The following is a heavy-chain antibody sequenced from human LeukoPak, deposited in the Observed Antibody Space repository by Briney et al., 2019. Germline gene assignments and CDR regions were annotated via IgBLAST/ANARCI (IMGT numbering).Heavy chain of an antibody. CDR1: GGSTSSSSYY. Sequence: SETLSLTCTVSGGSTSSSSYYWGWIRQPPGKGLEWIGSIYYSGSTYYNPSLKSRVTISVDTSKNQFSLKLSSVTAADTAVYYCARAPGSAYYDSSGYFGYWGQGTLVTVSS. D-gene: IGHD3-22*01. V-gene: IGHV4-39*07. J-gene: IGHJ4*02. CDR2: IYYSGST. CDR3: ARAPGSAYYDSSGYFGY.